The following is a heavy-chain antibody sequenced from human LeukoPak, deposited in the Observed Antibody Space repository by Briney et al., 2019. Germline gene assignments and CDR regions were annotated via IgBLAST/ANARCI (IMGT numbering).Heavy chain of an antibody. CDR1: GFTFSSYS. D-gene: IGHD3-22*01. V-gene: IGHV3-21*01. CDR3: ARERNYYDSSGYWEYFDY. Sequence: PGGSLRLSCAASGFTFSSYSMNWVRQAPGKGLEWVSSISSSSSYIYYADSVKGRFTISRDNAKNSLYLQMNSLRAEDTAVYYCARERNYYDSSGYWEYFDYWGQGTLVTVSS. CDR2: ISSSSSYI. J-gene: IGHJ4*02.